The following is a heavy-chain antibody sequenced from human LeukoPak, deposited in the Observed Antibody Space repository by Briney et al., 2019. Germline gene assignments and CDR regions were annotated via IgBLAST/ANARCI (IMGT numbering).Heavy chain of an antibody. J-gene: IGHJ4*02. Sequence: SGTLSLPCAASGGSISSSNWWRWVRQPPGKGLEWIGEIYHSGSTNYNPSLKSRVTISVDKSKNQFSLKLSSVTAADTAVYYCASGRDGYNYYFDYWGQGTLVTVSS. CDR3: ASGRDGYNYYFDY. V-gene: IGHV4-4*02. CDR2: IYHSGST. D-gene: IGHD5-24*01. CDR1: GGSISSSNW.